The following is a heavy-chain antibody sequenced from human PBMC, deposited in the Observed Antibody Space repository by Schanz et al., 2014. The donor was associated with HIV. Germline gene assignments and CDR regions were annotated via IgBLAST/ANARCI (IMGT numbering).Heavy chain of an antibody. J-gene: IGHJ6*02. V-gene: IGHV3-7*03. CDR3: AKTSITLGMDV. CDR1: GFFLDDYA. Sequence: EVQLVESGGGLVQPGRSLRLSCATSGFFLDDYAMHWVRQAPGKGLEWVANIKQDGSEKYYVDSVKGRFTISRDNAKNSLYLQMNSLRAEDTAIYYCAKTSITLGMDVWGQGTTVTVSS. CDR2: IKQDGSEK. D-gene: IGHD1-20*01.